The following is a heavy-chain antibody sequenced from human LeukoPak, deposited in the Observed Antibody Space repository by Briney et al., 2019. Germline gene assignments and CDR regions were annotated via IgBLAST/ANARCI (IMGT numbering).Heavy chain of an antibody. CDR2: IYTSGST. V-gene: IGHV4-61*02. Sequence: PSQTLSLTCTVSGGSISSGSYYWSWIRQPAGKGLEWIGRIYTSGSTNYNPSLKSRVTISVDTSKNQFSLKLSSVTAADTAVYYCARGAGYDSSGSYKAGDYWGQGTLVTVSS. D-gene: IGHD3-22*01. J-gene: IGHJ4*02. CDR1: GGSISSGSYY. CDR3: ARGAGYDSSGSYKAGDY.